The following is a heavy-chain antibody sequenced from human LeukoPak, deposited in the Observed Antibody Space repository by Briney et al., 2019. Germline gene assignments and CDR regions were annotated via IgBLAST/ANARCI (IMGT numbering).Heavy chain of an antibody. V-gene: IGHV3-23*01. CDR3: AKEGSPDKLGDAFDI. CDR1: GFTFSSYA. CDR2: ISGSGGST. J-gene: IGHJ3*02. Sequence: GGSLRLSCAASGFTFSSYAMSWVRQAPGKGLEWVSAISGSGGSTYYADSVKGRFTISSDNSKNTLHLQMNSLRAEDTAVYYCAKEGSPDKLGDAFDIWGQGTMVTVSS. D-gene: IGHD7-27*01.